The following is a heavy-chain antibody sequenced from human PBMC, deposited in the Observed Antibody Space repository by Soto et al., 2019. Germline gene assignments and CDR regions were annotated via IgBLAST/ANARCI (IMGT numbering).Heavy chain of an antibody. CDR3: ARAHYGDYGYGMDV. V-gene: IGHV4-30-2*01. D-gene: IGHD4-17*01. CDR2: IYHSGST. Sequence: QLQLQESGSGLVKPSQTLSLTCAVSGGSISSGGYSWSWIRQPPGKGLEWIGYIYHSGSTYYNPSLKSRVTISVDRSKNQFSLKLSSVTATDTAVYYCARAHYGDYGYGMDVWGQGTTVTVSS. J-gene: IGHJ6*02. CDR1: GGSISSGGYS.